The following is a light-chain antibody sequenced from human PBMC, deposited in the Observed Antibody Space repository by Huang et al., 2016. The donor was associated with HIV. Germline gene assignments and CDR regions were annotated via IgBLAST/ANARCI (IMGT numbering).Light chain of an antibody. V-gene: IGKV3-15*01. Sequence: EILMTQSPATLSVSPGKRVTLSCRANRSVSTNLAWYQQRPGQAPRRLIDGSSTRAPGIPARFSGSGSGTDFSITISSLQSEDFAVYYCHQYNNWLLSFGGGTRVDI. CDR2: GSS. CDR3: HQYNNWLLS. CDR1: RSVSTN. J-gene: IGKJ4*01.